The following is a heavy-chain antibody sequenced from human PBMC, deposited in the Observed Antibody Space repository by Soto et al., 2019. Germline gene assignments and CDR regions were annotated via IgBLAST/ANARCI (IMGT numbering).Heavy chain of an antibody. D-gene: IGHD5-12*01. V-gene: IGHV1-3*01. J-gene: IGHJ4*02. CDR2: INAGNGNK. CDR1: GYTFTSYA. CDR3: ARERDGYNLN. Sequence: ASVKVSCKASGYTFTSYAMHWVRQAPGQRLEWMGWINAGNGNKKYSQKFQGRVTIARDTSASTAYMELSSLRSEDTAVYYCARERDGYNLNWGQGTLVTVSS.